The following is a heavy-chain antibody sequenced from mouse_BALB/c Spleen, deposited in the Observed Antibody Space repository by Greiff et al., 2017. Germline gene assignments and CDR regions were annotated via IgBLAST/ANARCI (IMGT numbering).Heavy chain of an antibody. V-gene: IGHV1S137*01. J-gene: IGHJ3*01. CDR2: ISTYYGDA. Sequence: VQLQQSGAELVRPGVSVKISCKGSGYTFTDYAMHWVKQSHAKSLEWIGVISTYYGDASYNQKFKGKATMTVDKSSSTAYMELARLTSEDSAIYYCARAYYRYDGFAYWGQGTLVTVSA. CDR3: ARAYYRYDGFAY. D-gene: IGHD2-14*01. CDR1: GYTFTDYA.